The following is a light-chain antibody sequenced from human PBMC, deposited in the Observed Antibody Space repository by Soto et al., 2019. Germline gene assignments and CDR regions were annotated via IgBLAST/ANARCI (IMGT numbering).Light chain of an antibody. J-gene: IGKJ1*01. CDR2: AAS. Sequence: DIQMTQSPSAMSASVGDRVTITCRASQDITTHLAWFQQKPGKVPNRLIYAASSLQSGVPSRFSGSGAGREFTRTIGRLQTEEVEAYDDLQHDSYRWTFSQGTKV. CDR3: LQHDSYRWT. V-gene: IGKV1-17*03. CDR1: QDITTH.